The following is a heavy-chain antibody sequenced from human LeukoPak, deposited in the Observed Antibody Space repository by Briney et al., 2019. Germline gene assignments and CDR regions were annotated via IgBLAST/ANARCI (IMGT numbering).Heavy chain of an antibody. Sequence: PGRSLRLSCAASGFTFSSYAMHWVRQAPGKGLEWVAVISYDGSNKYYADSVKGRFTISRDNSKNTLYLQMNSLRAEDTAVYYCARYPYSYGYPPDYWGQGTLVTVSS. V-gene: IGHV3-30-3*01. J-gene: IGHJ4*02. CDR2: ISYDGSNK. CDR1: GFTFSSYA. CDR3: ARYPYSYGYPPDY. D-gene: IGHD5-18*01.